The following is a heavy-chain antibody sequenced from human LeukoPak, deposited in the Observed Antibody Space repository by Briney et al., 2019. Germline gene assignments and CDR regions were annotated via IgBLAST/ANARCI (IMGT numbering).Heavy chain of an antibody. D-gene: IGHD3-22*01. Sequence: ASVKVSCKASGYTFTGYYMHWVRQAPGQGREWMGWINPNSGGTNYAQKFQGRVTMTRDTSISTAYMELSRLRADDTAVYYCSRSTVIAAPSDVWGKGTTVTVSS. J-gene: IGHJ6*04. CDR2: INPNSGGT. CDR1: GYTFTGYY. V-gene: IGHV1-2*02. CDR3: SRSTVIAAPSDV.